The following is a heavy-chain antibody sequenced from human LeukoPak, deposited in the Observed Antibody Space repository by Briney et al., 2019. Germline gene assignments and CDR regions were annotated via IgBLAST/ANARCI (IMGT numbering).Heavy chain of an antibody. Sequence: ASVKVSCKASGYTFTIYYIHWVRQAPGQGLEWMGLINPSGGSTNYAQKFQARVTMTRDTSTSTVYMELSSLRSEDTAVYYRARGPRITLIRGGQWYYYMDVWGKGTTVTISS. J-gene: IGHJ6*03. D-gene: IGHD3-10*01. CDR1: GYTFTIYY. CDR3: ARGPRITLIRGGQWYYYMDV. CDR2: INPSGGST. V-gene: IGHV1-46*01.